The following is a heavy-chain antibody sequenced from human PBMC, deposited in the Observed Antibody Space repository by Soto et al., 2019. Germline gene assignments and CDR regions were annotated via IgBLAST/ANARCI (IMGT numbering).Heavy chain of an antibody. J-gene: IGHJ3*01. CDR2: MNPNSGNT. D-gene: IGHD2-15*01. V-gene: IGHV1-8*01. CDR3: ARGRSVVDLFDL. Sequence: ASVKVSCKASGYTFTSYDINWVRQATGQGLEWMGWMNPNSGNTGYAQKFQGRVTMTRNTSISTAYMELSSLRSEDTAVYYCARGRSVVDLFDLWGQGTMVTVSS. CDR1: GYTFTSYD.